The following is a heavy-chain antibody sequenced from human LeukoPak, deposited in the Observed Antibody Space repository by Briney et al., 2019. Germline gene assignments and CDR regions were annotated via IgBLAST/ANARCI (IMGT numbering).Heavy chain of an antibody. D-gene: IGHD1-1*01. CDR1: GFTFNNYA. J-gene: IGHJ5*02. Sequence: GGSLRLSCAASGFTFNNYALSWVRQAPGKGLEWVSAISVSGDNTYYADSVKGRFTISRDNSKNTLYLQMNDLRAEDTALYYWAGCTTWNPHYPLAPGGQGPWVPVPS. V-gene: IGHV3-23*01. CDR2: ISVSGDNT. CDR3: AGCTTWNPHYPLAP.